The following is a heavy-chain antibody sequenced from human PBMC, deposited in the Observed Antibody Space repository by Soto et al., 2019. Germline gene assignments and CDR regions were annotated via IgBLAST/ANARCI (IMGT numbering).Heavy chain of an antibody. CDR2: IYSGGST. CDR3: AMGDQSYYYYMDV. J-gene: IGHJ6*03. V-gene: IGHV3-53*04. Sequence: EVQLVESGGGLVQPGGSLRLSCAASGFTVSSNYMSWVRQAPGKGLEWVSVIYSGGSTYYADSVKGRFTISRHNSKNTLYLQMNILRAEDTAVYYCAMGDQSYYYYMDVWGKGTTVTVSS. CDR1: GFTVSSNY. D-gene: IGHD3-16*01.